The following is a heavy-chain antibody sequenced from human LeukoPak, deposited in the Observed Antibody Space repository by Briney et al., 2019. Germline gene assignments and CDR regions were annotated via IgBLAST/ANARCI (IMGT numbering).Heavy chain of an antibody. CDR1: GYIFTTYW. V-gene: IGHV5-10-1*01. CDR2: INPSDSYT. CDR3: ARIPTALPDAFDI. D-gene: IGHD2-2*02. J-gene: IGHJ3*02. Sequence: GESLKISCKGSGYIFTTYWISWVRQMPGKGLEWMGTINPSDSYTNYSPSFQGHVTISTDKSISTAYLQWSSLRASDTAMYYCARIPTALPDAFDIWGQGTMVTVSS.